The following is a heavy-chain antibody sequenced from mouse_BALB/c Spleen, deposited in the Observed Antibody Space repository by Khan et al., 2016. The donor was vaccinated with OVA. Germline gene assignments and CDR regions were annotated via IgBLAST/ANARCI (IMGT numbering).Heavy chain of an antibody. CDR3: ARGGAAYYRNDGGAMKY. CDR2: INTHSGVP. J-gene: IGHJ4*01. Sequence: QIQLVQSGPELKKPGATVRISCKASGYTFTTAGIQWVQKMPGKGLKWIGWINTHSGVPKYAEDFKGRFAFSLEISVNTAYLLITNPKNEDTAPICCARGGAAYYRNDGGAMKYWGQGTSVTVSS. CDR1: GYTFTTAG. V-gene: IGHV9-4*02. D-gene: IGHD2-14*01.